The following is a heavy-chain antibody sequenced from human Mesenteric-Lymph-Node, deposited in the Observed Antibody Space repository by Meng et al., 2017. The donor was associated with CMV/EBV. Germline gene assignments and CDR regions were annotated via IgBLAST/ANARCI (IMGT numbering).Heavy chain of an antibody. CDR1: GGSISGYY. CDR2: IYFSGST. D-gene: IGHD1-26*01. Sequence: SETLSLTCTVSGGSISGYYWSWIRQPPGKRLEWIGYIYFSGSTNYNPSLKSRVTISVDTSKNQFSLKLSSVTAADTAVYYCARGGIVGATTFDYWGQGTLVTVSS. CDR3: ARGGIVGATTFDY. V-gene: IGHV4-59*01. J-gene: IGHJ4*02.